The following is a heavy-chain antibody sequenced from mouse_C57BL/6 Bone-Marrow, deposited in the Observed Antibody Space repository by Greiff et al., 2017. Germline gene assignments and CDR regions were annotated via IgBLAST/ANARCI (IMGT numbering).Heavy chain of an antibody. CDR1: GFTFSSYA. CDR3: ARDGRGGYYVRYFDV. V-gene: IGHV5-4*01. Sequence: EVKLVESGGGLVKPGGSLKLSCAASGFTFSSYAMSWVRQTPEKRLEWVATISDGGSYTYYPDNVKGRFTISRDNAKNNLYLQMSHLKSEDTAMYYCARDGRGGYYVRYFDVWGTGTTVTVSS. CDR2: ISDGGSYT. J-gene: IGHJ1*03. D-gene: IGHD2-3*01.